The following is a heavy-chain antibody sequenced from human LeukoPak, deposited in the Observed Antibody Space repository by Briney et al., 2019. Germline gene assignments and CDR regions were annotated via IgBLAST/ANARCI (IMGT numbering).Heavy chain of an antibody. CDR1: GFTFSDYY. CDR3: ARERGVRD. V-gene: IGHV3-11*05. CDR2: ISSGSSYT. Sequence: GGSLTLSCAASGFTFSDYYMSWVRQAPGKGQEWVSYISSGSSYTHYAHSVKGRFTISRDNAKNSLYLQMNSLTAEDTAVYYCARERGVRDWGQGTLVTVSS. D-gene: IGHD3-10*01. J-gene: IGHJ4*02.